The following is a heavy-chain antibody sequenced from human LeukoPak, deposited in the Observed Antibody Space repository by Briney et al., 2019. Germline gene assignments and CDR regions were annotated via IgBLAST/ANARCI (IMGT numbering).Heavy chain of an antibody. CDR2: IPQDGSNE. J-gene: IGHJ5*02. CDR3: AKDTIPRIAVAGGGRFDP. Sequence: GGSLRLSCAASRFTFSTYGMHWVRQAPGKGLEWVAVIPQDGSNEYYADSVKGRFTISRDNSKNTLYLQMNSLRAEDTAVYYCAKDTIPRIAVAGGGRFDPWGQGTLVTVSS. V-gene: IGHV3-30*18. CDR1: RFTFSTYG. D-gene: IGHD6-19*01.